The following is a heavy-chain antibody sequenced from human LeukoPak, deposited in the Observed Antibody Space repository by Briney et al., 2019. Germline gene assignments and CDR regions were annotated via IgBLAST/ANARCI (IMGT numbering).Heavy chain of an antibody. Sequence: GSLRLSCAASGFTFSSYEMNWIRQPPGKGLEWVWEISHSGSNNYNPSLKSRVTISVDTSKNQFSLKLRSVTAADTAVYYCAFSRGYCTNGVCSFPSDAFDIWGQGTMVTVSS. CDR1: GFTFSSYE. CDR2: ISHSGSN. V-gene: IGHV4-34*08. D-gene: IGHD2-8*01. CDR3: AFSRGYCTNGVCSFPSDAFDI. J-gene: IGHJ3*02.